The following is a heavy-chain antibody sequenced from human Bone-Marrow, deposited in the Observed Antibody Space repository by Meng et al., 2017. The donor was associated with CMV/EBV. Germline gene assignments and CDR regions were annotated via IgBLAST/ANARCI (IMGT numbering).Heavy chain of an antibody. V-gene: IGHV4-39*07. D-gene: IGHD3-9*01. Sequence: SETLSLTCTVSDGSITSKSHYWGWIRQPPGKGLEWIGSVYYNGKTHLNPSLKSRITISVDTSKNQFSLKVRSLTAADTAVYYCARALYDILTGYNNWFDPWGQGTLVTVSS. J-gene: IGHJ5*02. CDR3: ARALYDILTGYNNWFDP. CDR1: DGSITSKSHY. CDR2: VYYNGKT.